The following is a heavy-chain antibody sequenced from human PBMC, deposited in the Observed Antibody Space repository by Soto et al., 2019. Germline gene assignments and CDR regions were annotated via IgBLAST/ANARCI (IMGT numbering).Heavy chain of an antibody. D-gene: IGHD1-26*01. CDR2: VYYSGTT. J-gene: IGHJ4*02. V-gene: IGHV4-30-4*01. CDR3: VTVNLVGAAYYFDH. CDR1: GGSIRNGDYY. Sequence: QVQLQEWGPGLVKPSQTLSLTCTVSGGSIRNGDYYWGWIRQPPGKGLEWIGYVYYSGTTYSHPSLNSRVSISVDTSANQFSLRLTSVTAADTAVYYCVTVNLVGAAYYFDHWGPGTLVTVSS.